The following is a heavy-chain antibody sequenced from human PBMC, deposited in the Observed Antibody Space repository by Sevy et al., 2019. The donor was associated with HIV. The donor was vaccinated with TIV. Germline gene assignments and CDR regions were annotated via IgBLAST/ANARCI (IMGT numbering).Heavy chain of an antibody. Sequence: GGSLRLSCAASGFSFSIYWMSWVRQAPVKGLEWVATMKQDGSEEDYVDSVKGRFTISRDNAKNSLFLQMNSLSAEDTAVYYCVREGLGGYSYSLDYWGHGTLVTVSS. D-gene: IGHD5-18*01. J-gene: IGHJ4*01. CDR2: MKQDGSEE. V-gene: IGHV3-7*01. CDR3: VREGLGGYSYSLDY. CDR1: GFSFSIYW.